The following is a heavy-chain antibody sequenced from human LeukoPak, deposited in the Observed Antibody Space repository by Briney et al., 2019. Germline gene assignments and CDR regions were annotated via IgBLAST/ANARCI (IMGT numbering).Heavy chain of an antibody. CDR3: ARLPMGGRLPRNGLFFDY. CDR2: IYPGDSDT. CDR1: GYSFTSYW. Sequence: GESMKISCKGSGYSFTSYWIGWVRQMPGKGLEWMGIIYPGDSDTRYSPSFQGQVTISADKSISTAYLQWSSLKASDTAMYYCARLPMGGRLPRNGLFFDYWGQGTLVTVSS. V-gene: IGHV5-51*01. J-gene: IGHJ4*02. D-gene: IGHD3-10*01.